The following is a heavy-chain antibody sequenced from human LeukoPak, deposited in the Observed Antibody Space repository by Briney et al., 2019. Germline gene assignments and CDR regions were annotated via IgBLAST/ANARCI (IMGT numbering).Heavy chain of an antibody. CDR1: GFTFTSYA. J-gene: IGHJ1*01. D-gene: IGHD6-19*01. Sequence: PGGSLRLSCAASGFTFTSYAMSWVRQAPGKGLEWVSSLTGSGDTTYYTDSVTGRFTISRDNSKNTVYLQMNSLRAEATAVYYCAKGPAVAEYFQHWGQGTLVTVSS. CDR3: AKGPAVAEYFQH. V-gene: IGHV3-23*01. CDR2: LTGSGDTT.